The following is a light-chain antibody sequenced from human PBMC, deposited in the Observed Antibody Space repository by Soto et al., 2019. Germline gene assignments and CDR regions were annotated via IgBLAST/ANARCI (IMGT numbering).Light chain of an antibody. Sequence: EIVMTQSPATLSVSPGERVTLSCRASQSVSSDLAWYQQKPGQAPRLVVYDVSTRATGIPARFSGSGSGTEFTLTISSLQSEDSAVYYCQQYNKWPPITFGQGTRLEIK. CDR1: QSVSSD. CDR2: DVS. J-gene: IGKJ5*01. CDR3: QQYNKWPPIT. V-gene: IGKV3-15*01.